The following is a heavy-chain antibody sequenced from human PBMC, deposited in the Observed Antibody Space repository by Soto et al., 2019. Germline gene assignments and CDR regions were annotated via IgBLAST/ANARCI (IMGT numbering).Heavy chain of an antibody. J-gene: IGHJ6*03. Sequence: PSETLSLTCTVSGGSTSSYYWSWIRQPPGKGLEWIGYIYYSGSTNYNPSLKSRITISVDTSKNQFSLKLSSVTAADTAVYYCAGGDYYHSSGYYFYYYMDVWGKGTTVTVSS. V-gene: IGHV4-59*01. CDR2: IYYSGST. CDR3: AGGDYYHSSGYYFYYYMDV. CDR1: GGSTSSYY. D-gene: IGHD3-22*01.